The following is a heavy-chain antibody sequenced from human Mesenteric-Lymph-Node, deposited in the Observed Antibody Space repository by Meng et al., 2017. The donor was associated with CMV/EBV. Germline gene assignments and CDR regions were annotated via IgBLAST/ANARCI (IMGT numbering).Heavy chain of an antibody. V-gene: IGHV1-8*01. J-gene: IGHJ3*02. CDR1: GYTFTNYD. CDR3: TSAPFLLWWDDDVDI. Sequence: ASVKVSCKASGYTFTNYDINWVRQATGQGLEWMGWMSPNSGNTGYAQKFQGRLTMTRDTSTSTAYMELSSLRSDDTAVYYCTSAPFLLWWDDDVDIWGQGTMVTVSS. CDR2: MSPNSGNT. D-gene: IGHD2-21*01.